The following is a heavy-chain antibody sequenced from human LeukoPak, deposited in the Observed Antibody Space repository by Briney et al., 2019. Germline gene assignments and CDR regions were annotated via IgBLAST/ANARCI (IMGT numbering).Heavy chain of an antibody. CDR1: GYTFTGYY. CDR2: ISAYNGNT. Sequence: ASVKVSCKASGYTFTGYYMHWVRQAPGQGLEWMGWISAYNGNTNYAQKLQGRVTMTTDTSTSTAYMELRSLRSDDTAVYYCARDYGTTLFFDYWGQGTLVTVSS. CDR3: ARDYGTTLFFDY. V-gene: IGHV1-18*04. J-gene: IGHJ4*02. D-gene: IGHD1/OR15-1a*01.